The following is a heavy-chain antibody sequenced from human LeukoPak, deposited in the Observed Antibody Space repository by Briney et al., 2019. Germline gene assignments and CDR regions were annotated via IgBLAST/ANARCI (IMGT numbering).Heavy chain of an antibody. CDR2: ISSSSSYI. CDR1: GFTFSSYS. CDR3: ASGKRAVAAPFDY. J-gene: IGHJ4*02. Sequence: GGSLRLSCAASGFTFSSYSMNWVRQAPGKGLEWASSISSSSSYIYYADSVKGRFTISRDNAKNSLYLQMNSLRAEDTAVYYCASGKRAVAAPFDYWGQGTLVTVSS. V-gene: IGHV3-21*01. D-gene: IGHD6-19*01.